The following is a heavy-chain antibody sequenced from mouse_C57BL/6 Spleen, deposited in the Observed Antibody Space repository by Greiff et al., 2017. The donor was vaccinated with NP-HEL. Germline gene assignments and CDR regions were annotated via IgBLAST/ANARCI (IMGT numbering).Heavy chain of an antibody. D-gene: IGHD1-1*01. Sequence: EVQLVESGPELVKPGASVKIPCKASGYTFTDYNMDWVKQSHGKSLEWIGDINPNNGGTIYNQKFKGKATLTVDKSSSTAYMELRSLTSEDTAVYYCARMITTVVATRYFDVWGTGTTVTVSS. CDR1: GYTFTDYN. J-gene: IGHJ1*03. CDR2: INPNNGGT. CDR3: ARMITTVVATRYFDV. V-gene: IGHV1-18*01.